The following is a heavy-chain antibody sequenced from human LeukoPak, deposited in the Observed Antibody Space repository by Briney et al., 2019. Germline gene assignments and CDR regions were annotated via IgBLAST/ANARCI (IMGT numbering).Heavy chain of an antibody. D-gene: IGHD3-10*01. CDR2: INQDGSEN. CDR1: GFSFSDFW. Sequence: PGGSLRLSCAASGFSFSDFWMGWVRQAPGKGPEWVANINQDGSENYYVDSVKGRFTISRDNAKKSLYLQMNSLRAEDTAVYCCTKGRSNHYWGQGTLVTVST. CDR3: TKGRSNHY. J-gene: IGHJ4*02. V-gene: IGHV3-7*01.